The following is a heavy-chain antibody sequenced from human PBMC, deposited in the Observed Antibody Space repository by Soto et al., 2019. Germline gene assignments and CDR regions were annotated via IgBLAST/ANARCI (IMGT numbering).Heavy chain of an antibody. V-gene: IGHV1-69*12. D-gene: IGHD3-22*01. J-gene: IGHJ6*02. CDR1: GGTFNSYA. CDR2: TIPMFGTT. CDR3: TRCGIRYHSIGYYLGIDGMDV. Sequence: QVQLVQSGAEVKKPESSVRVSCKASGGTFNSYAITWVRQPPEEGLRWMGGTIPMFGTTNYAEKFQGRVTITADESTNTAYMELSSLRSEDTAVYYCTRCGIRYHSIGYYLGIDGMDVWGQGTTVIVSS.